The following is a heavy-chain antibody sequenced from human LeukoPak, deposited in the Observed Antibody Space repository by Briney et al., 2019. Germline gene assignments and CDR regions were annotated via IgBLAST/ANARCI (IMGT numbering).Heavy chain of an antibody. J-gene: IGHJ4*02. Sequence: PGGSLRFSCAASGFTFSGYSMNWVRQAPGKGLEWVSSISTSSSYIYYADSVKGRFTISRDNAKNSLYLQMNSLRAEDTAVYYCARDSGLWSSEYYFDYWGQGTLVTVSS. D-gene: IGHD2-15*01. V-gene: IGHV3-21*01. CDR3: ARDSGLWSSEYYFDY. CDR1: GFTFSGYS. CDR2: ISTSSSYI.